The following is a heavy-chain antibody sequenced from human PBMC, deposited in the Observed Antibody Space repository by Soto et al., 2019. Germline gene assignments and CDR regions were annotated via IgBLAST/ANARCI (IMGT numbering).Heavy chain of an antibody. CDR3: AKDLEFSYPRGAFDI. CDR2: ISYDGSNK. J-gene: IGHJ3*02. V-gene: IGHV3-30*18. Sequence: GGSLRLSCTASGFTVSTYYMDWVRQAPGKGLEWVAVISYDGSNKYYADSVKGRFTISRDNSKNTLYLQMNSLRAEDTAVYYCAKDLEFSYPRGAFDIWGQGTMVTVSS. CDR1: GFTVSTYY. D-gene: IGHD3-10*01.